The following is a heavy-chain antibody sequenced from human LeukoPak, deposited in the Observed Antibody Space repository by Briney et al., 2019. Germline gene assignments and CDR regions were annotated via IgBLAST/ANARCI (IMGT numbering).Heavy chain of an antibody. Sequence: SETLSLTCALSSYSISSGYYWGWIRQPPGKRLEWIGSLYHSGSTYYNPSRKSRVTISVDTSKNQFSLKLSSVTAADTAVYYCARRGFGVVIPPHQYYYYMDVWGIGTTVTVSS. J-gene: IGHJ6*03. D-gene: IGHD3-3*01. CDR1: SYSISSGYY. CDR3: ARRGFGVVIPPHQYYYYMDV. CDR2: LYHSGST. V-gene: IGHV4-38-2*01.